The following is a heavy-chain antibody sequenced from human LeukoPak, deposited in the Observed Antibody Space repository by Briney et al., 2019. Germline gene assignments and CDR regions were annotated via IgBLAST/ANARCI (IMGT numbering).Heavy chain of an antibody. J-gene: IGHJ4*02. V-gene: IGHV1-24*01. Sequence: ASVKVSCKVSGYTLTELSMHWVRQAPGKGLEWMGGFDPEDGETIYAQKFQGRVTMTEDTSTDTAYMELSSLRSEDTAVYYCATGVGCYDFWSGYKGFDYWGQGTLVTVSS. CDR1: GYTLTELS. CDR3: ATGVGCYDFWSGYKGFDY. D-gene: IGHD3-3*01. CDR2: FDPEDGET.